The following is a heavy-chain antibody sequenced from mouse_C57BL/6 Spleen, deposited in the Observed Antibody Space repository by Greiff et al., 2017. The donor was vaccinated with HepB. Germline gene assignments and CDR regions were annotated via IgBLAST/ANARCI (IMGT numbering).Heavy chain of an antibody. Sequence: EVQLQQSGPELVKPGASVKMSCKASGYTFTDYNMHWVKQSHGKSLEWIGYINPNNGGTSYNQKFKGKATLTVNKSSSTAYMELRSLTSEDSAVYYCARRGDYYGSSYRYFDVWGTGTTVTVSS. CDR3: ARRGDYYGSSYRYFDV. CDR1: GYTFTDYN. J-gene: IGHJ1*03. V-gene: IGHV1-22*01. CDR2: INPNNGGT. D-gene: IGHD1-1*01.